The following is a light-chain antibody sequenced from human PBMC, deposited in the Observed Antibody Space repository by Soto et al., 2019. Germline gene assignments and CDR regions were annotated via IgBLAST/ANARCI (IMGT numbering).Light chain of an antibody. CDR1: SSDVGLYDY. Sequence: QSALTQPASVSGSPGQSITISCAGASSDVGLYDYFSWYQQHPGKAPQLMIYAVSNRPSGVSNRFSASKSGNTASLFISGLQAEAEADYYCSSYTSDSSYVFGSGTKVTVL. J-gene: IGLJ1*01. CDR3: SSYTSDSSYV. CDR2: AVS. V-gene: IGLV2-14*01.